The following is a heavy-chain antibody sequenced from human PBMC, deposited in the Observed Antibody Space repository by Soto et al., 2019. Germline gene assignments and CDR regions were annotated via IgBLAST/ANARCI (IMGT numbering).Heavy chain of an antibody. D-gene: IGHD4-4*01. CDR1: GFTFSSYA. CDR3: EKGRVTTIYYYGMDV. V-gene: IGHV3-23*01. Sequence: GGSLRLSCAASGFTFSSYAMSWVRQAPGKGLEWVSAISGSGGSTYYADSVKGRFTISRDNSKNTLYLQMNSLRAEDTAVYYCEKGRVTTIYYYGMDVWGQGTTVTVSS. J-gene: IGHJ6*02. CDR2: ISGSGGST.